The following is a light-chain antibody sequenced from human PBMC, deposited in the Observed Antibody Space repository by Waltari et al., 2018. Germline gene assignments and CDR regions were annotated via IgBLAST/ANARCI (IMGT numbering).Light chain of an antibody. CDR1: QGINKE. CDR3: QQDYTNPYI. CDR2: AAS. Sequence: DIQMTQSPSSLSASVGDRVTVACRASQGINKELSWYQQKPGKAPTLLIYAASSLQKGVSSRFSGSGSGTDFTLNISSLQPEDVATYYCQQDYTNPYIFGQRTKVEIK. J-gene: IGKJ2*01. V-gene: IGKV1-17*01.